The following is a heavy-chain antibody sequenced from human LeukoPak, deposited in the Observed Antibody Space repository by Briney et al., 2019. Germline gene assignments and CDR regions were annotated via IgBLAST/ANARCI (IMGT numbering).Heavy chain of an antibody. Sequence: SETLSLTCTVSGGSFSGYYWSWIRQPPGKGLEWIGEINHSGSTNYNPSLKSRVTISVDTSKNQFSLKLSSVTAADTAVYYCARGLVAGWGFHLHWGQGTLVTVSS. CDR2: INHSGST. D-gene: IGHD2-21*01. CDR3: ARGLVAGWGFHLH. J-gene: IGHJ4*02. V-gene: IGHV4-34*01. CDR1: GGSFSGYY.